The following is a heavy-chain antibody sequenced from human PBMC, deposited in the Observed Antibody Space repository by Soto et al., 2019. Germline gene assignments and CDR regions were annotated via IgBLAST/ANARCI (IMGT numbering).Heavy chain of an antibody. CDR3: ARTKCSGGSCYSWSLDY. Sequence: TVSLTCTVSGGSITTGGYYWSWIRQLPGKGLEWIGHRYYSESTYYNPSLKSRVSISLDTSKNQFSLKLSFVTAADTAMYYCARTKCSGGSCYSWSLDYWGQGTPVTVSS. V-gene: IGHV4-31*03. CDR2: RYYSEST. J-gene: IGHJ4*02. CDR1: GGSITTGGYY. D-gene: IGHD2-15*01.